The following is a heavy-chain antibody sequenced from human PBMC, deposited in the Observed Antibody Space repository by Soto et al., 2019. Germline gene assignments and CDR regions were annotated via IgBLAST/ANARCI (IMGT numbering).Heavy chain of an antibody. D-gene: IGHD3-3*01. Sequence: PSETLSLTCTVSGGSISGYFWSWIRQPPGKGLDWVGYIYFSGITNYNPSLKSRVSLLVDTSKNYFSLSLNSVTAADTAVYYCARARSGHNIDAFDIWGQGKMVTVSS. CDR3: ARARSGHNIDAFDI. CDR1: GGSISGYF. V-gene: IGHV4-59*01. J-gene: IGHJ3*02. CDR2: IYFSGIT.